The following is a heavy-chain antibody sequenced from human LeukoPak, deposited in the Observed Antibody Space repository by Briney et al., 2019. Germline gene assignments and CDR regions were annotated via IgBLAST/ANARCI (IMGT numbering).Heavy chain of an antibody. D-gene: IGHD5-12*01. Sequence: SETLSLTCADYGVSFSGYYWSWIRQPPGKGLEWIGEINHSGSTNYNPPLKSRVTISVDTSKNQFSLKLSSVTAADTAVYYCARGRKWLRSYYFDYWGQGTLVTVSS. CDR2: INHSGST. J-gene: IGHJ4*02. CDR3: ARGRKWLRSYYFDY. CDR1: GVSFSGYY. V-gene: IGHV4-34*01.